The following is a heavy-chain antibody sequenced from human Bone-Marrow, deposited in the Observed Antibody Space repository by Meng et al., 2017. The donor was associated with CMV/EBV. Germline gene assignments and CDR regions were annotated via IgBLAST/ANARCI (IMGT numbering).Heavy chain of an antibody. CDR2: IHYSGST. CDR1: GGSISSYY. D-gene: IGHD2-21*02. CDR3: APGSVVTSLDY. Sequence: PETLSLTCTVSGGSISSYYWSWIRQPPGKGLEWIGYIHYSGSTNYNPPLKSRFTISIDTSKNQFSLELRSLTAADTAVYYCAPGSVVTSLDYCRQGTLVTFSS. V-gene: IGHV4-59*12. J-gene: IGHJ4*02.